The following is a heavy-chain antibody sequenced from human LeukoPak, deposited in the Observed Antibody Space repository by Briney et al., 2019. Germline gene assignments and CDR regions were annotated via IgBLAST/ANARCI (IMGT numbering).Heavy chain of an antibody. V-gene: IGHV3-21*01. D-gene: IGHD6-19*01. CDR2: ISSSSSYI. CDR3: ARTSTGWSLDY. J-gene: IGHJ4*02. CDR1: GFTFSSYS. Sequence: PGGSLRLSCAASGFTFSSYSVNWVRQAPGKGLEWVSSISSSSSYIYYADSLKGRFTISRDNPKNSLYLQMNSLGAEDAAVYYCARTSTGWSLDYWGQGTLVTVSS.